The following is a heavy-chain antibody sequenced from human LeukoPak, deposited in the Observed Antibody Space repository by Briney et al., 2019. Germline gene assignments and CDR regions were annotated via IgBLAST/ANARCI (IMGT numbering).Heavy chain of an antibody. D-gene: IGHD6-19*01. CDR3: ARAPYSSGWYQFDY. Sequence: PGRSLRLSCAASGFTFSTYGMHWVRQAPGKGLEWVAVIWFDGSNQYYVDSVRGRFSISRDNSKNTLYLQMNTLRAEDTGVYYCARAPYSSGWYQFDYWGQGTLVTVSS. J-gene: IGHJ4*02. CDR1: GFTFSTYG. CDR2: IWFDGSNQ. V-gene: IGHV3-33*01.